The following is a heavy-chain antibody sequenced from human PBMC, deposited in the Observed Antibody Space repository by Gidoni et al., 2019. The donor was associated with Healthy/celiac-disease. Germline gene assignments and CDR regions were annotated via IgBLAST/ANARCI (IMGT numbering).Heavy chain of an antibody. D-gene: IGHD3-3*01. Sequence: QVQLQESGPGLVKPSHTLSLTRTVSGGSISSGGYYWRWIRQHPGKGLEWIGYIYYSGSTYYNPSLKSRVTISVDTSKNQFSLKLSSVTAADTAVYYCARGRSGYFYWFDPWGQGTLVTVSS. CDR1: GGSISSGGYY. J-gene: IGHJ5*02. V-gene: IGHV4-31*03. CDR3: ARGRSGYFYWFDP. CDR2: IYYSGST.